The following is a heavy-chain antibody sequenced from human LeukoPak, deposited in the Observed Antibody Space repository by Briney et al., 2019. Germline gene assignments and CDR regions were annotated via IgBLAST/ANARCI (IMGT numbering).Heavy chain of an antibody. Sequence: SETLSLTCTVSGGSISSSSYYWGWIRQPPGKGLEWIGSIYYSGSTYYNPSLKSRVTISVDTSKNQFSLKLSSVTAADTAVYYCARTLLSMVIRQRYNWFNPWGQGTLVTVSS. CDR2: IYYSGST. D-gene: IGHD2/OR15-2a*01. V-gene: IGHV4-39*01. CDR3: ARTLLSMVIRQRYNWFNP. CDR1: GGSISSSSYY. J-gene: IGHJ5*02.